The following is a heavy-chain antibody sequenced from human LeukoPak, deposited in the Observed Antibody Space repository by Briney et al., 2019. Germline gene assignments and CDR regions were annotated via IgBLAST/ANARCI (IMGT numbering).Heavy chain of an antibody. CDR3: ARASSSSWIDY. Sequence: LTCTVSGGSISSGDYYWSWIRQPXXXXXEWIGYIYYSGSTYYNPSLKSRVTISVDTSKNQFSLKLSSVTAADTAVYYCARASSSSWIDYWGQGTLVTVSS. J-gene: IGHJ4*02. V-gene: IGHV4-30-4*01. CDR2: IYYSGST. D-gene: IGHD6-13*01. CDR1: GGSISSGDYY.